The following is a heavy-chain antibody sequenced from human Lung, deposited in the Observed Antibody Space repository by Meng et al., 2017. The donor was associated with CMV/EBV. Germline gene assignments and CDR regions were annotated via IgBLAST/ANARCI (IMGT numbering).Heavy chain of an antibody. Sequence: QGQLVESGGGVVPPGRSLRLSCAASGFTFSSYAMHWVRQAPGKGLEWVAVISYDGSNKYYADSVKGRFTISRDNSKNTLYLQMNSLRAEDTAVYYCAHGGGDCWGQGTLVTVSS. V-gene: IGHV3-30-3*01. J-gene: IGHJ4*02. CDR2: ISYDGSNK. CDR3: AHGGGDC. CDR1: GFTFSSYA. D-gene: IGHD2-15*01.